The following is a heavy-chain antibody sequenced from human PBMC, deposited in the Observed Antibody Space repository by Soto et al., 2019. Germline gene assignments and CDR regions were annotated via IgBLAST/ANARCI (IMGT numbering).Heavy chain of an antibody. CDR3: ARGTENWNDATNYFYYYGLDV. Sequence: SETLSRTCNVSGDSISSYCWSWIRQPPGKGLEWIGYIYYSESTNYNPSLKSRVTISVDTSKNQFSLRLSSVTAADTAVYYCARGTENWNDATNYFYYYGLDVWGQGTTVTVSS. D-gene: IGHD1-1*01. V-gene: IGHV4-59*01. CDR1: GDSISSYC. J-gene: IGHJ6*02. CDR2: IYYSEST.